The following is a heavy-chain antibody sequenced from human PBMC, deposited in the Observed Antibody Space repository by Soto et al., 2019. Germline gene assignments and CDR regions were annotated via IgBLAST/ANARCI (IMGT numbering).Heavy chain of an antibody. Sequence: GGSLRLSCAASGFTFSSYGMHWVRQAPGKGLEWVAVIWYDGSNKYFADSVKGRFTISRDNSKNTLYLQMNSLRAEDTAVYYCARDRGRGSYSAFDIWGQGTMVTVSS. CDR1: GFTFSSYG. D-gene: IGHD1-26*01. CDR2: IWYDGSNK. V-gene: IGHV3-33*01. J-gene: IGHJ3*02. CDR3: ARDRGRGSYSAFDI.